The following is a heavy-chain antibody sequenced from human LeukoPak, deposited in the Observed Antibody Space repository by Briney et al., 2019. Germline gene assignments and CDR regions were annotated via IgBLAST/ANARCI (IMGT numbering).Heavy chain of an antibody. Sequence: AGGSLRLSCAASGFTSSSYAMHWVRQAPGKGLGWVAIISYDGSSEYYADSVKGRFTISRNNSKNTLYLQMNSLRAEDTAVYYCARDSIGGSSWYINTFDYWGQGTLVTVSS. J-gene: IGHJ4*02. CDR3: ARDSIGGSSWYINTFDY. D-gene: IGHD6-13*01. CDR1: GFTSSSYA. CDR2: ISYDGSSE. V-gene: IGHV3-30-3*01.